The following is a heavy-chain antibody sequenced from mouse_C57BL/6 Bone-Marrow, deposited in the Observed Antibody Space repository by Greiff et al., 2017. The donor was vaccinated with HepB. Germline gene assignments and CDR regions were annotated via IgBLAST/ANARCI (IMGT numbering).Heavy chain of an antibody. CDR1: GYTFTSYG. CDR2: IYPRSGNT. CDR3: ARGGAVRYAMGY. D-gene: IGHD2-14*01. Sequence: QVHVKQSGAELARPGASVKLSCKASGYTFTSYGISWVKQRTGQGLEWIGEIYPRSGNTYYNEKFKGKATLTADKSSSTAYMQLSSLTSEDSAVYFCARGGAVRYAMGYWGQGTSVTVSS. V-gene: IGHV1-81*01. J-gene: IGHJ4*01.